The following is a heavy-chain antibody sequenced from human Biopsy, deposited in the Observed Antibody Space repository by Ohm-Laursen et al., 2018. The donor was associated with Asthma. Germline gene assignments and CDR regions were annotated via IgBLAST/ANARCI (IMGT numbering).Heavy chain of an antibody. CDR1: GFTFSDYP. V-gene: IGHV3-11*06. D-gene: IGHD3-16*02. CDR3: ARGGSRDLWGTYRYPWDY. J-gene: IGHJ4*02. Sequence: SLRLSCSAPGFTFSDYPMTWVRQAPGKGLEWVSYISWSSSYTNYADSVKGRFTISRDNAKNSLFLQMNSLRAEDTAVYYCARGGSRDLWGTYRYPWDYWGQGTLVTVSS. CDR2: ISWSSSYT.